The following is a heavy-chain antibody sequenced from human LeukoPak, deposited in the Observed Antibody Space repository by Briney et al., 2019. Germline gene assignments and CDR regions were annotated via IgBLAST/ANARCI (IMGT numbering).Heavy chain of an antibody. CDR3: AKRRGDGDYRPDS. Sequence: SETLSLTCTVSGGSISSGDYYWSWIRQPPGKGLEWIGYIYYSGSTYYNPSLKSRVTISVDTSKNQFSLTLTSVTAADTSVYYCAKRRGDGDYRPDSWGQGTLVAVSS. J-gene: IGHJ5*01. CDR1: GGSISSGDYY. V-gene: IGHV4-30-4*01. D-gene: IGHD4-17*01. CDR2: IYYSGST.